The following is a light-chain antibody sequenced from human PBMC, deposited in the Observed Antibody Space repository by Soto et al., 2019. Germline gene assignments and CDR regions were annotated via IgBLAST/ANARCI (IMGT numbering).Light chain of an antibody. CDR1: SSDVGVDYY. Sequence: QSALTQPASVSGSPGQSITISCTGTSSDVGVDYYVSWYQQHLGKAPKLMIYDVSSRPSGISDRFSGSKSGNTASLTISGLQAEDEADYYCSSYTSSSTYVIGTGTKLTVL. J-gene: IGLJ1*01. CDR3: SSYTSSSTYV. V-gene: IGLV2-14*01. CDR2: DVS.